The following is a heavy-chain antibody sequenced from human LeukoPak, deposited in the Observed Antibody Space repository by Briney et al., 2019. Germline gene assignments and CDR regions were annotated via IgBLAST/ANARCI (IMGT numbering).Heavy chain of an antibody. V-gene: IGHV3-7*01. CDR1: GFTFSSYA. CDR3: AREVATG. Sequence: LSGGSLRLSCAASGFTFSSYAMSWVRQAPGKGLEWVANINQDGSEQYYVDSVKGRFTISRDNSKNTLYLQMNSLRAEDTAVYYCAREVATGWGQGTLVTVSS. D-gene: IGHD5-12*01. CDR2: INQDGSEQ. J-gene: IGHJ4*02.